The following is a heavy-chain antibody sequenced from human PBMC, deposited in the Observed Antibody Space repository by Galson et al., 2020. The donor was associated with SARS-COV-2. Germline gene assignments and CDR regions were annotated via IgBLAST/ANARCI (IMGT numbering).Heavy chain of an antibody. Sequence: ASETLSLTCSVSGASVYTNGFYWGWIRQPPGKGLEWIGSIYYNGGTYFNPSLRSQVTISLDTSNNQFSLRLTSVTAADTAVYYCSGGLGVDLSNDLWGPGALVSVSS. CDR1: GASVYTNGFY. CDR3: SGGLGVDLSNDL. CDR2: IYYNGGT. V-gene: IGHV4-39*02. D-gene: IGHD5-12*01. J-gene: IGHJ5*02.